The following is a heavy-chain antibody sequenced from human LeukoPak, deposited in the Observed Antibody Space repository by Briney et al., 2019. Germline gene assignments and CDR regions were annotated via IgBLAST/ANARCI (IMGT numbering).Heavy chain of an antibody. CDR1: GFTFSSYA. D-gene: IGHD3-16*02. V-gene: IGHV3-23*01. Sequence: PGGSLRLSCAASGFTFSSYAMSWVRQAPGKGLEWVSAISGSGGSTYYADSVKGRFTISRDNSKNTLYLQMNSLRAEDTAVYYCASTYYDYIWGSYRSPDDAFDIWGQGTMVTVSS. CDR2: ISGSGGST. J-gene: IGHJ3*02. CDR3: ASTYYDYIWGSYRSPDDAFDI.